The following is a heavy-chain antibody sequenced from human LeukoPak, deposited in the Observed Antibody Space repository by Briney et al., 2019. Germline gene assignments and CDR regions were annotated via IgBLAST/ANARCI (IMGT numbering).Heavy chain of an antibody. CDR2: ISGYNGNT. Sequence: GASVKVSCKASGYTLTSYGISWARQAPGQGLEWMGWISGYNGNTNYPQNLQGRVTMTTDTSTSTAHMELRSLRSDDTAVYYCVRSSQRHPRYHFDYWGQGTLVTVSS. D-gene: IGHD2-2*02. J-gene: IGHJ4*02. CDR3: VRSSQRHPRYHFDY. V-gene: IGHV1-18*01. CDR1: GYTLTSYG.